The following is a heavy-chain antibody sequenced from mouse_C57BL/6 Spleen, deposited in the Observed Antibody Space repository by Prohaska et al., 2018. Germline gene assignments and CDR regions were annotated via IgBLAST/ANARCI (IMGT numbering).Heavy chain of an antibody. D-gene: IGHD3-2*02. CDR1: GYTFTDYY. V-gene: IGHV1-26*01. CDR3: TRGGTAEAMVAY. J-gene: IGHJ3*01. Sequence: EVQLQQSGPELVKPGASVKISCKASGYTFTDYYKNWVKQSHGKSLEWIGDINPNNGGTSYNQKFKGKATLTVEKSSSTAYMELRSLTSEDSAVYDCTRGGTAEAMVAYWGQGTLVTVSA. CDR2: INPNNGGT.